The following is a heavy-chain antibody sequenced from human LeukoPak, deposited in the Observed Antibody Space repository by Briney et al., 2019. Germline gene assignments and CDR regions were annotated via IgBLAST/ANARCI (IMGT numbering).Heavy chain of an antibody. CDR2: ISGSGGST. D-gene: IGHD3-9*01. Sequence: GGSLRLSCAASGFTVSSNYMSWVRQAPGKGLEWVSAISGSGGSTYYVDSVKGRFTISRDNSKNTLYLQMNSLRAEDTAVYYCAKCILTGYYKGYMDVWGKGTTVTISS. CDR1: GFTVSSNY. CDR3: AKCILTGYYKGYMDV. J-gene: IGHJ6*03. V-gene: IGHV3-23*01.